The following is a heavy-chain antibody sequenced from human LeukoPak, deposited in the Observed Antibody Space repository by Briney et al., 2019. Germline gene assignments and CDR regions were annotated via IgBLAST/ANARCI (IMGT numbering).Heavy chain of an antibody. CDR3: AKAPVTTCRGAYCYPFDY. V-gene: IGHV1-2*02. Sequence: ASVKVSCKASEYTFTGYYMHWVRQAPGQGLEWMGWINPNSGGTNYAQKFQGRVTMTRDTSISTAYMELSRLRPEDAAVYYCAKAPVTTCRGAYCYPFDYWGQGTLVTVSS. CDR2: INPNSGGT. J-gene: IGHJ4*02. CDR1: EYTFTGYY. D-gene: IGHD2-21*01.